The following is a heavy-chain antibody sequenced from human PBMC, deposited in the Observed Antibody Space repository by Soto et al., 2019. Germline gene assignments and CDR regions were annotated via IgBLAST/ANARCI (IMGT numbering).Heavy chain of an antibody. CDR3: ARVERTTMLRRDY. CDR1: GYTFRDYG. CDR2: ISAYNGNT. Sequence: QVQLVQSGAEVMKPGASVKVSCQASGYTFRDYGFNSVRQAPGQGLEGLGWISAYNGNTKYARKFQDRVTMTTDTSTSTAFLELRSLRSDDTALYYCARVERTTMLRRDYWGQGTLVTVSS. V-gene: IGHV1-18*01. D-gene: IGHD3-10*01. J-gene: IGHJ4*02.